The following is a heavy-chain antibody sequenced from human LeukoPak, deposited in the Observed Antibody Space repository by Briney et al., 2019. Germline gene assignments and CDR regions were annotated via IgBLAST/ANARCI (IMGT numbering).Heavy chain of an antibody. J-gene: IGHJ6*02. CDR1: GGSISSGSYY. Sequence: SETLSLTCTVSGGSISSGSYYWSWIRQPAGKGLEWIGRIYTSGSTNYNPSLKSRVPISVDTSKNQFSLKLSSVTAADTAVYYCARDWGSDVYGMDVWGQGTTVTVSS. CDR2: IYTSGST. V-gene: IGHV4-61*02. CDR3: ARDWGSDVYGMDV. D-gene: IGHD3-16*01.